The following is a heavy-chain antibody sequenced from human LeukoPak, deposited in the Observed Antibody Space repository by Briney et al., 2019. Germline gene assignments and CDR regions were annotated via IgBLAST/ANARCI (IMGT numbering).Heavy chain of an antibody. CDR3: ARGGDGSRGSGSYRRKGVNWFDP. D-gene: IGHD3-10*01. V-gene: IGHV4-39*07. Sequence: SETLSLTCTVSGGSISSSSYYWGWIRQPPGKGLEWIGSIYYSGSTYYNPSLKSRVTISVDTSKNQFSLKLSSVTAADTAVYYCARGGDGSRGSGSYRRKGVNWFDPWGQGTLVTVSS. CDR2: IYYSGST. CDR1: GGSISSSSYY. J-gene: IGHJ5*02.